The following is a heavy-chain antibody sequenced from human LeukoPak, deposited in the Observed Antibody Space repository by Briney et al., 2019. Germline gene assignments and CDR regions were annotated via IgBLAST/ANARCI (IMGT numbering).Heavy chain of an antibody. CDR2: ISYDGSNK. CDR1: GFTFSSYA. V-gene: IGHV3-30*04. J-gene: IGHJ4*02. CDR3: AKDRARLLWFGESGDY. Sequence: GRSLRLSCAASGFTFSSYAMHWVRQAPGKGLEWVAVISYDGSNKYYADSVKGRFTISRDNSKNTLYLQMNSLRAEDTAVYYCAKDRARLLWFGESGDYWGQGTLVTVSS. D-gene: IGHD3-10*01.